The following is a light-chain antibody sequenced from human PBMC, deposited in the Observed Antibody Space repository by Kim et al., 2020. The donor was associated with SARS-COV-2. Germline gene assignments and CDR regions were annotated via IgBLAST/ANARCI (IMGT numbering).Light chain of an antibody. V-gene: IGLV3-1*01. CDR3: QAWDSSTAV. Sequence: SLSPGQTASITCSGDKLGDKYACWYQQKPGHSPVLVIYQDTKRPSGIPERFSGSNSGNTATLTISGTQAMDEADYYCQAWDSSTAVFGGGTQLTVL. J-gene: IGLJ3*02. CDR1: KLGDKY. CDR2: QDT.